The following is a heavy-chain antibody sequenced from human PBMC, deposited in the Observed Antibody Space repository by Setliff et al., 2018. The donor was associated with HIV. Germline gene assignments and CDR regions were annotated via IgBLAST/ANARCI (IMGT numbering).Heavy chain of an antibody. D-gene: IGHD6-19*01. Sequence: ASVKVSCKASGYTFTSYYMHWVRQAPGQGLEWMGLIHPSTGNTYYTQKFQGRVTWTRDTSTSTVYMELSSLRSEDTAVYYCARDSSTGWCSADYWGQGTLVTVSS. CDR3: ARDSSTGWCSADY. CDR1: GYTFTSYY. V-gene: IGHV1-46*01. J-gene: IGHJ4*02. CDR2: IHPSTGNT.